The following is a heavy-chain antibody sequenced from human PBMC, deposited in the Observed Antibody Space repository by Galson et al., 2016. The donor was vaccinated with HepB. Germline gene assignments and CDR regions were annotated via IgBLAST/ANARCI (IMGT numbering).Heavy chain of an antibody. J-gene: IGHJ2*01. Sequence: SVKVSCKAEGYTFGSYGVTWVRQAPGQGLEWMGWISGQNGDRTYAQMFQDRLTMTTDTSTGTAYMELRNLRSDDTAVYYCARVGCRGSSCYEYRTFDMWGRGTLVSASS. CDR3: ARVGCRGSSCYEYRTFDM. CDR2: ISGQNGDR. D-gene: IGHD2-2*01. V-gene: IGHV1-18*01. CDR1: GYTFGSYG.